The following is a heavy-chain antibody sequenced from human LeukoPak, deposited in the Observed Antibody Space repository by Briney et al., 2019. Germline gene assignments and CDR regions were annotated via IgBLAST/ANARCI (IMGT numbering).Heavy chain of an antibody. D-gene: IGHD6-6*01. CDR3: ASGFYSSSSLYYYMDV. CDR2: INPIFGTA. J-gene: IGHJ6*03. CDR1: GGTFNSYA. V-gene: IGHV1-69*05. Sequence: ASVKVSCKASGGTFNSYAISWVRQAPGQGLEWMGGINPIFGTAKYAQKFQGRVTITTDESTSTAYMELSSLRSEDTAVYYCASGFYSSSSLYYYMDVWGKGTTVTVSS.